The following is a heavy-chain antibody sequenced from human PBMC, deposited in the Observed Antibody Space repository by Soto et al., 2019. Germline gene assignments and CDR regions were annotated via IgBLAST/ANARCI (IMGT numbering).Heavy chain of an antibody. CDR2: INDNGAKT. Sequence: GGSLRLSCAASGFTFSTCAMSWVHQAPGKGLEWVSAINDNGAKTYYADSVKCRFTISRDNSKNTLFLQMNSLRADDTAVYYCTKGIRWELPFDYWGQGTQVTVSS. V-gene: IGHV3-23*01. CDR3: TKGIRWELPFDY. D-gene: IGHD1-26*01. J-gene: IGHJ4*02. CDR1: GFTFSTCA.